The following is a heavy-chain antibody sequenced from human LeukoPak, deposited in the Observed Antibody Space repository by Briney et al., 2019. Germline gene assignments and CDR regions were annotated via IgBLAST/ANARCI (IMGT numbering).Heavy chain of an antibody. V-gene: IGHV3-53*01. CDR3: ARKSASGNYPLDD. J-gene: IGHJ4*02. CDR1: GFTVSSNY. D-gene: IGHD3-10*01. Sequence: GGSLRLSCAASGFTVSSNYMSWVRQAPGKGLEWVSVIYSGGSTYYADSVKGRFTISRDNSKNTLYLQMNSLRAEDTAVYYCARKSASGNYPLDDWGQGTLVTVSS. CDR2: IYSGGST.